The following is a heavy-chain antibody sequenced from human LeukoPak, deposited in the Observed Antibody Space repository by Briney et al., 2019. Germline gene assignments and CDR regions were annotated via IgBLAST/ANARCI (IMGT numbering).Heavy chain of an antibody. V-gene: IGHV1-2*02. CDR3: ARRSRNGLDAFDI. D-gene: IGHD1-14*01. Sequence: ASVKVSCNASAYTFTGYYLHWVRQAPGQGLEWMGWIDPNNGDTKYAQKFQGRVTMTRDRSISTAYMELSRLTSDDTAVYYCARRSRNGLDAFDIWGQGTMVTVSS. CDR1: AYTFTGYY. J-gene: IGHJ3*02. CDR2: IDPNNGDT.